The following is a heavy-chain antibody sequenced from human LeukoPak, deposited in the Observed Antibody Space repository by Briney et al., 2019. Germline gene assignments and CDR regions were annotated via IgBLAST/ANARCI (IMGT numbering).Heavy chain of an antibody. V-gene: IGHV3-66*02. J-gene: IGHJ4*02. CDR3: AREIAVGAHFDY. Sequence: TGGSLRLSCAVSGLTVSGSYMSWVRQAPGKWLEWVSLIYSIYGGGSTFYADSVKGRFTISRDNSKNTLFLQTNSLRPEDTAVYYCAREIAVGAHFDYWGQGTLVTVSS. CDR2: IYSIYGGGST. D-gene: IGHD6-19*01. CDR1: GLTVSGSY.